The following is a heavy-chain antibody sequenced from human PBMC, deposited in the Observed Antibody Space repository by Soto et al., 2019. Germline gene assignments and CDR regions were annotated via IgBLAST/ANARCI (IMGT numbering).Heavy chain of an antibody. Sequence: ASLKVSCKASGGTFSSYAISWVRQAPGQGLEWMGGIIPIFGTADYAQKFQGRVTITADESTSTAYMELSSLRSEDTAVYYCASGYYYDSSGYYYYYGMDVWGQGTTVTVSS. CDR3: ASGYYYDSSGYYYYYGMDV. J-gene: IGHJ6*02. D-gene: IGHD3-22*01. CDR2: IIPIFGTA. V-gene: IGHV1-69*13. CDR1: GGTFSSYA.